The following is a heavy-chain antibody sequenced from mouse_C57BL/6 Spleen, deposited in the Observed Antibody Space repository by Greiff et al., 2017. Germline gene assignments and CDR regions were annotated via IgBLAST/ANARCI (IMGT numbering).Heavy chain of an antibody. CDR1: GYAFSSSW. CDR3: ARWYYGGAMDY. CDR2: IYPGDGDT. Sequence: QVHVKQSGPELVKPGASVKISCKASGYAFSSSWMNWVKQRPGKGLEWIGRIYPGDGDTNYNGKFKGKATLTADKSSSTAYMQLSSLTSEDSAVYFCARWYYGGAMDYWGQGTSVTVSS. D-gene: IGHD1-1*01. V-gene: IGHV1-82*01. J-gene: IGHJ4*01.